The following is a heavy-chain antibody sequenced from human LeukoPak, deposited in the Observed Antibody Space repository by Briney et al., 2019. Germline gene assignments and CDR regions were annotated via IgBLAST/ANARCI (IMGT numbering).Heavy chain of an antibody. J-gene: IGHJ4*02. V-gene: IGHV3-23*01. Sequence: GGSLRLSCAASGFTLSSYAMSWVRQGPGKGLEWVSAISGSGGSTYYADSVKGRFTISRDNSKNTLYLQMNSLRAEDTAVYYCARAIVVIPAAIRYWGQGTLVTVSS. D-gene: IGHD2-2*01. CDR2: ISGSGGST. CDR1: GFTLSSYA. CDR3: ARAIVVIPAAIRY.